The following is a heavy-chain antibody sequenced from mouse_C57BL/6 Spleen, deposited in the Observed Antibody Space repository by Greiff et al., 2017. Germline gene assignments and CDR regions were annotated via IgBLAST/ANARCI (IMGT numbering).Heavy chain of an antibody. CDR2: ISYSGST. J-gene: IGHJ3*01. CDR3: AREGDYDGVAY. Sequence: EVKLVESGPGMVKPSQSLSLTCTVTGYSITSGYDWHWIRHFPGNKLEWMGYISYSGSTNYNPSLKSRISITHDTSKNHFFLKLNSVTTEDTATYYCAREGDYDGVAYWGQGTLVTVSA. V-gene: IGHV3-1*01. CDR1: GYSITSGYD. D-gene: IGHD2-4*01.